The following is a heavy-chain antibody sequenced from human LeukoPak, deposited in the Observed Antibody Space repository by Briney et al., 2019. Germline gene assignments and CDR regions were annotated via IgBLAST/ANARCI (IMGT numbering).Heavy chain of an antibody. V-gene: IGHV3-23*01. CDR1: GFTFRTYA. Sequence: PGGSLRLSCAASGFTFRTYAMAWVRQAPGKGLQWVSSLSGSGTTTYYAESVKGRFTISRDNARNTLYLQMNRLKVEDTALYYCAKDYGYTPNYFDYWGQGALVTVSS. D-gene: IGHD5-18*01. CDR2: LSGSGTTT. CDR3: AKDYGYTPNYFDY. J-gene: IGHJ4*02.